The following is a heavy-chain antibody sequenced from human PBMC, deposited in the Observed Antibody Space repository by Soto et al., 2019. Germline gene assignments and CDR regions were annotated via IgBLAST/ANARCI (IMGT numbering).Heavy chain of an antibody. CDR2: ISYDGSNK. V-gene: IGHV3-30*18. D-gene: IGHD1-26*01. CDR3: AKDAGQWLAGGWELLNYYYRMDV. J-gene: IGHJ6*02. Sequence: PGGSLRLSCAASGFTFSSYGMHWVRQAPGKXLEWVAVISYDGSNKYYADSVKGRFTISRDNSKNTLYLQMNSLRAEDTAVYYCAKDAGQWLAGGWELLNYYYRMDVWGQGTTVTVYS. CDR1: GFTFSSYG.